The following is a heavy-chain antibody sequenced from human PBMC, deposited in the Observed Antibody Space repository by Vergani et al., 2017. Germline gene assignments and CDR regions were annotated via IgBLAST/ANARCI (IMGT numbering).Heavy chain of an antibody. D-gene: IGHD6-13*01. CDR2: IKEDGSEI. Sequence: EVQLVESGGGLVQPGGSLRLSCVASGFSLSHYWMTWVRQAPGKGLEWEANIKEDGSEIFYVDSVKGRFTISRDNVKNSLYLQMNRLRVDDTAVYYCGRRASSIDYWGQGTLVSVSS. CDR3: GRRASSIDY. CDR1: GFSLSHYW. V-gene: IGHV3-7*01. J-gene: IGHJ4*02.